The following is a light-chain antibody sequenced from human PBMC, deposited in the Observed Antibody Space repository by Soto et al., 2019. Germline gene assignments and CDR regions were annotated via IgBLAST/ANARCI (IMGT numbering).Light chain of an antibody. CDR1: NIGSKS. J-gene: IGLJ2*01. CDR2: DDS. V-gene: IGLV3-21*02. CDR3: QVWDASNDLHIL. Sequence: SYELTQPPSVSVAPGQTARINCGGKNIGSKSVQWYRQKSGQAHVLVVYDDSDRPSGIPERFYGSNSGNTATLTISRVEAGDEAEYYCQVWDASNDLHILFGGGTKLTVL.